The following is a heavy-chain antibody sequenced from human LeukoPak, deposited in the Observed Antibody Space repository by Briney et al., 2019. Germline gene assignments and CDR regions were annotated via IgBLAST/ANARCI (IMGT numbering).Heavy chain of an antibody. CDR2: INAGNGNT. Sequence: VASVKVSCKASGYTFINFAINWGRQVPGQRPEWVGWINAGNGNTKYSQKFQGRVIITRDTSASTAYMELSSLTSEDTAVYYCARGPRAAADDYWGQGTLVTVSS. V-gene: IGHV1-3*01. CDR3: ARGPRAAADDY. CDR1: GYTFINFA. D-gene: IGHD6-13*01. J-gene: IGHJ4*02.